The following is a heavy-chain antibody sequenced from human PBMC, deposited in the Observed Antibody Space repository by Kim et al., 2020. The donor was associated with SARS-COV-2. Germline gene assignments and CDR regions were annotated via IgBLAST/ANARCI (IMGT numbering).Heavy chain of an antibody. J-gene: IGHJ6*02. CDR1: GGSISSSSYY. D-gene: IGHD2-2*01. Sequence: SETLSLTCTVSGGSISSSSYYWGWIRQPPGKGLEWIGSIYYSGSTYYNPSLKSRVTISVDTSKNQFSLKLSSVTAADTAVYYCARVNLSPRFVRSGHYQLLINIEWGLDYGMDVWGQGTTVTVSS. V-gene: IGHV4-39*07. CDR3: ARVNLSPRFVRSGHYQLLINIEWGLDYGMDV. CDR2: IYYSGST.